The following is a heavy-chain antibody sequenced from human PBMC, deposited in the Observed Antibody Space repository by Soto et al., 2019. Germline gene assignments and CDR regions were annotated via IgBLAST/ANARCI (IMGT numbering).Heavy chain of an antibody. V-gene: IGHV2-5*02. D-gene: IGHD3-3*01. CDR2: IYWDDDK. CDR3: AHSSITIFGVVVTPFDY. J-gene: IGHJ4*02. Sequence: QITLKESGPTLVKPTQTLTLTCTFSGFSLSTSGVGVGWIRQPPGKALEWLALIYWDDDKRYSPSLNSSLTINNDTTKNQVVLTMTNMDPVDTATYYCAHSSITIFGVVVTPFDYWGQGTLVTVSS. CDR1: GFSLSTSGVG.